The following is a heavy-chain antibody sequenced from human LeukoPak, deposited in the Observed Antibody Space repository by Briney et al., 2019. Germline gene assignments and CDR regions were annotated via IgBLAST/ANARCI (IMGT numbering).Heavy chain of an antibody. CDR2: MNPNSGNT. CDR1: GYTFTSYD. V-gene: IGHV1-8*03. D-gene: IGHD1-14*01. Sequence: ASVKVSCKASGYTFTSYDINWVRQATGQGLEWMGWMNPNSGNTGYAQKFQGRVTITRNTSISTAYMELSSLRSEDTAVYYCARVLRQASKVLGNPRTFSYYFDYWGQGTLVTVSS. CDR3: ARVLRQASKVLGNPRTFSYYFDY. J-gene: IGHJ4*02.